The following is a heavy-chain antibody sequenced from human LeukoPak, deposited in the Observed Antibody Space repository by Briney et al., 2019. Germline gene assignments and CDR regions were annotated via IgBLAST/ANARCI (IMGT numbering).Heavy chain of an antibody. Sequence: SETLSLTCTVSGGSISNYYWSWIRQPPGMGLEWIGYIFYTGTTNYIPSLKSRITISVDTSKSQVPLRLSSVTAADTAVYFCARTRDFYGMDVWGQGTTVTVSS. J-gene: IGHJ6*02. CDR3: ARTRDFYGMDV. V-gene: IGHV4-59*01. CDR1: GGSISNYY. CDR2: IFYTGTT.